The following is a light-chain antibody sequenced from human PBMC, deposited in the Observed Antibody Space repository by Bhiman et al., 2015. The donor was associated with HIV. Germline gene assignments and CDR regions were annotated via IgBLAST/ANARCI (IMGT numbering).Light chain of an antibody. CDR2: EVT. V-gene: IGLV2-23*02. J-gene: IGLJ1*01. CDR3: CSYAGSSTYV. CDR1: SSDVGGYNY. Sequence: QSALTQPASVSGSPGQSITISCTGTSSDVGGYNYVSWYLQHPGKAPKLMIYEVTKRPSGVSNRFSGSKSGNTASLTISGLQAEDEADYYCCSYAGSSTYVFGTGTRVTVL.